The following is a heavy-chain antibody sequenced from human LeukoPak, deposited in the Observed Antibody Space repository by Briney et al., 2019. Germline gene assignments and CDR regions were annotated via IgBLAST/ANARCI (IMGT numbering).Heavy chain of an antibody. CDR1: GFTFRTHL. CDR2: INPDGSQK. Sequence: SGGSLTLSCEASGFTFRTHLMSWVRQTPGKGLEWVASINPDGSQKYYLNSVKGRFTISRDNTKNSLYLQMYSLGAEDTAVYYCAKLLGTATTYDHWGQGSLVTVSS. CDR3: AKLLGTATTYDH. D-gene: IGHD5-24*01. V-gene: IGHV3-7*01. J-gene: IGHJ4*02.